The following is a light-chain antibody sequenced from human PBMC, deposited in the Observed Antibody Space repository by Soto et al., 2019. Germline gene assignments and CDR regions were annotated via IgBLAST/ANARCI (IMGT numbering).Light chain of an antibody. Sequence: QSALTQPASVSGSPGQSITISCTGTSSDVGGYNYVSWYQQHPGKAPKLMIYEVSNRPSGISNRFSGSKSGNTASLTISGLQAQDEADYYCSSYTISSALGVFGGGTKLTFL. CDR2: EVS. CDR3: SSYTISSALGV. V-gene: IGLV2-14*01. J-gene: IGLJ3*02. CDR1: SSDVGGYNY.